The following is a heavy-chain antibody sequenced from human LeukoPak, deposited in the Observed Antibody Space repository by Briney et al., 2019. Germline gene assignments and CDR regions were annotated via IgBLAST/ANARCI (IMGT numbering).Heavy chain of an antibody. CDR2: IIPIFGTA. CDR1: GGTFSSYA. CDR3: ARGGRVAARPVYYYYYMDV. J-gene: IGHJ6*03. V-gene: IGHV1-69*05. Sequence: GASVKVSCKASGGTFSSYAISWVRQAPGQGLEGMGGIIPIFGTANYAQKFQGRVTITTDESTSTAYIELSSLRSEDTAVYYCARGGRVAARPVYYYYYMDVWGKGTTVTVSS. D-gene: IGHD6-6*01.